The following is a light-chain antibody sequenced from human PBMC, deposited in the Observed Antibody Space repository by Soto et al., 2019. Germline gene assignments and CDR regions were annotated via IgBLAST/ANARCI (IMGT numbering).Light chain of an antibody. CDR3: QQYNTYSGT. Sequence: DIHMTQSPSTLSASVGDRVTITCRASQSISSWLAWYQQKPGKAPKLLIYDASSLESGVPSRFSGSGSGAEFTLTISSLQPDDFATYYCQQYNTYSGTFGQGTKLEIQ. V-gene: IGKV1-5*01. J-gene: IGKJ2*01. CDR1: QSISSW. CDR2: DAS.